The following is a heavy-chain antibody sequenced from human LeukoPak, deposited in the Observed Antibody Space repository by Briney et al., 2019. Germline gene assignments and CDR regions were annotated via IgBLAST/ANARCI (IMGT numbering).Heavy chain of an antibody. J-gene: IGHJ5*02. CDR3: AREGTAGTNLNWFDP. D-gene: IGHD1-1*01. CDR1: GGSISSSSYY. Sequence: SETLSLTCTVSGGSISSSSYYWGWIRQPPGKGLEWIGYISYSGSTNFNPSLKSRVTISVDTSKNQFSLKLSSVTAADTAVYYCAREGTAGTNLNWFDPWGQGTLVTVSS. V-gene: IGHV4-61*01. CDR2: ISYSGST.